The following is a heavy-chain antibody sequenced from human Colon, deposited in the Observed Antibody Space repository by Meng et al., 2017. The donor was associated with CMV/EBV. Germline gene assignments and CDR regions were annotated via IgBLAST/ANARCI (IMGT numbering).Heavy chain of an antibody. J-gene: IGHJ1*01. CDR1: GFTFADFA. Sequence: GGSLRLSCSTSGFTFADFAMAWVRQAPGKGLQWVAAITGSGNLAYYADSLRGRVTISRDNFRQTVFHQMQNLRGDDTAVYYCVKGAKFSDFWTIQDWGEGTLVTVSS. CDR3: VKGAKFSDFWTIQD. V-gene: IGHV3-23*01. CDR2: ITGSGNLA. D-gene: IGHD3-3*01.